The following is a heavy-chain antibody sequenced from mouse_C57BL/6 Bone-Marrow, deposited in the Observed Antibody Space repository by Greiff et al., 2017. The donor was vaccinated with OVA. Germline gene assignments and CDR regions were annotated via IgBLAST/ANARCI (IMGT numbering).Heavy chain of an antibody. CDR3: AREGGYDYSFAY. J-gene: IGHJ3*01. Sequence: EVKLQESGAELVRPGASVKLSCTASGFNIKDDYMHWVKQRPEQGLEWIGRIDPEDGETKYAPKFQGKATITADTSSNTAYLQLSSLTSEDTAVYYCAREGGYDYSFAYWGQGTLVTVSA. CDR1: GFNIKDDY. D-gene: IGHD2-4*01. CDR2: IDPEDGET. V-gene: IGHV14-2*01.